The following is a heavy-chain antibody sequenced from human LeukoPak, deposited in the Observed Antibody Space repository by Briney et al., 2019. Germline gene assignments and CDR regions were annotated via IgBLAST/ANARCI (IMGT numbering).Heavy chain of an antibody. J-gene: IGHJ6*03. V-gene: IGHV4-4*07. Sequence: SETLSLTCTVSGGPIYSYYWSWIRQTAREGLEWIGRLYPGVSTNYNPSLKSRVTMSVDTSKNQFALKLSAVTAADTAVYYCARLKFYDSTGYSPGHYMDVWGKGTTVTVSS. CDR1: GGPIYSYY. D-gene: IGHD3-22*01. CDR2: LYPGVST. CDR3: ARLKFYDSTGYSPGHYMDV.